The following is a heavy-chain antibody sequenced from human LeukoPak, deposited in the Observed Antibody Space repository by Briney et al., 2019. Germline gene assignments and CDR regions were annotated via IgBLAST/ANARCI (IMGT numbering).Heavy chain of an antibody. Sequence: SVKVSCKASGYTFSSYAISWVRQAPGQGLEWMGRIIPIFGTANYAQKFQGRVTITTDESTSTAYMELSSLRSEDTAVYYCASYDSSGYFYEYYFDYWGQGTLVTVSS. CDR2: IIPIFGTA. V-gene: IGHV1-69*05. J-gene: IGHJ4*02. CDR3: ASYDSSGYFYEYYFDY. D-gene: IGHD3-22*01. CDR1: GYTFSSYA.